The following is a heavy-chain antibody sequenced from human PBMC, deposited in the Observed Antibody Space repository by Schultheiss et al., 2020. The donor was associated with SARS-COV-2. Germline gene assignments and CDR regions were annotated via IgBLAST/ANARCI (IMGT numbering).Heavy chain of an antibody. CDR3: ARLVVVPAAKGGKDY. J-gene: IGHJ4*02. CDR2: INHSGST. Sequence: SETLSLTCAVYGGSFSGYYWSWIRQPPGKGLEWIGEINHSGSTDYNPSLKSRITISVDTSKNQFSLKLSSVTAADTAVYYCARLVVVPAAKGGKDYWGQGTLVTVSS. D-gene: IGHD2-2*01. CDR1: GGSFSGYY. V-gene: IGHV4-34*01.